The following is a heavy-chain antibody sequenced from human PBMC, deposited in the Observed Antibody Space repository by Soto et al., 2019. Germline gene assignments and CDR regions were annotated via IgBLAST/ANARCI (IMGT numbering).Heavy chain of an antibody. CDR3: ARGRSGAAGRSFDY. D-gene: IGHD6-13*01. Sequence: QVQLQQWGAGLLKPSETLSLTCAVYGGSFSGYYWSWIRQPPGKGLEWIGEINHSGSTNYNPSLKSRVTISVDTSKNQFSLKLSSVTAADTAVYYCARGRSGAAGRSFDYWGQGTLVTVSS. CDR1: GGSFSGYY. V-gene: IGHV4-34*01. CDR2: INHSGST. J-gene: IGHJ4*02.